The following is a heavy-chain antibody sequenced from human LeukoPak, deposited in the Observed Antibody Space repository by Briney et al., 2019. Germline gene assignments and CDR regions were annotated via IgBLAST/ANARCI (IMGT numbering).Heavy chain of an antibody. Sequence: PGRSLRLSCAASGFTFDDYAMHWVRQAPGKGLEWVSGLSWISGSKGYADSVKGRFTISRDNAKNSLYLQMHSLRAEDMGLYYCAKALGTRETADDVFDMWGQGTMVTVSS. D-gene: IGHD1-1*01. J-gene: IGHJ3*02. V-gene: IGHV3-9*03. CDR3: AKALGTRETADDVFDM. CDR2: LSWISGSK. CDR1: GFTFDDYA.